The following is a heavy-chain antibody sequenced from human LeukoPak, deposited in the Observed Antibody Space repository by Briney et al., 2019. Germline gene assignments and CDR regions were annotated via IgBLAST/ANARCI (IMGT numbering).Heavy chain of an antibody. J-gene: IGHJ4*02. Sequence: ASVKVSCKDSGYTFTSYGISWVRQAPGQGLEWMGWVSAYNGNTNYAQKLQGRVTMTTDTSTSTAYMELRSLRSDDTAVYYCARNTPLLWFGELFPDPGDGDFDYWGQGTLVTVSS. CDR1: GYTFTSYG. CDR3: ARNTPLLWFGELFPDPGDGDFDY. CDR2: VSAYNGNT. V-gene: IGHV1-18*01. D-gene: IGHD3-10*01.